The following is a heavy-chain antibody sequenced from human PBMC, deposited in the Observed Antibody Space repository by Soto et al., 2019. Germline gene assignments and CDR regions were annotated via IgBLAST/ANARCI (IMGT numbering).Heavy chain of an antibody. CDR3: AKAAEMATIRRSNWYFDY. Sequence: GGSLRLSCAASGFTFSSYGMHWVRQAPGKGLEWVAVISYDGSNKYYADSVKGRFTISRDNSKNTLYLQMNSLRAEDTAVYYCAKAAEMATIRRSNWYFDYWGQGTLVTVSS. D-gene: IGHD5-12*01. V-gene: IGHV3-30*18. CDR2: ISYDGSNK. J-gene: IGHJ4*02. CDR1: GFTFSSYG.